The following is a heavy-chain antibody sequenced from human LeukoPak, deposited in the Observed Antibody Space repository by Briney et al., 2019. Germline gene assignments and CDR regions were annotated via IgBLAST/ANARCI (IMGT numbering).Heavy chain of an antibody. Sequence: GTLSLSCAVSGCTFSGYYLRWVRQAPGKGLEWVSEINHSGSTNYYPSLKRRVTISVDNSKNQFSLQLSTLTAADTAVCYYWRGRGLLRWGERTLVTVSS. CDR1: GCTFSGYY. D-gene: IGHD3-10*01. CDR2: INHSGST. J-gene: IGHJ4*02. V-gene: IGHV4-34*01. CDR3: WRGRGLLR.